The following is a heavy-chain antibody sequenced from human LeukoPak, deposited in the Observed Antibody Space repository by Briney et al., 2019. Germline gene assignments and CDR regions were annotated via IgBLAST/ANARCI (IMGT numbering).Heavy chain of an antibody. V-gene: IGHV3-33*01. Sequence: PGGSLRLSCAASGFTFSTYGMHWVRQAPGKGLDWVAFIWYDGNEKHYADSAKGRFTISRDNAKNSLYLQMNSLRAEDTAVYYCARLGIPYGSGSYYNVRGGNWFDPWGQGTLVTVSS. CDR1: GFTFSTYG. D-gene: IGHD3-10*01. J-gene: IGHJ5*02. CDR3: ARLGIPYGSGSYYNVRGGNWFDP. CDR2: IWYDGNEK.